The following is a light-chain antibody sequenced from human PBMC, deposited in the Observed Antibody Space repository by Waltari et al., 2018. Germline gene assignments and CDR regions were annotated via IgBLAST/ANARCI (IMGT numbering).Light chain of an antibody. CDR1: ETISKY. CDR2: GAS. CDR3: QQSYATPVT. V-gene: IGKV1-39*01. Sequence: DILMSQSPSSLSASVGDRVTLTCRANETISKYLNWYQQKPEKVPKLLIYGASTLQSGVPSRFSGSGSGTDFALTISTLQPEDFATYYCQQSYATPVTFGAGTKVEI. J-gene: IGKJ4*01.